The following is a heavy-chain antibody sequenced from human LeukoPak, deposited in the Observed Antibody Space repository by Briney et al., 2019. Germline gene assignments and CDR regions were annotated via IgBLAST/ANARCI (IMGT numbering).Heavy chain of an antibody. Sequence: ASVKVSCKASGYTFTSYAMHWVRQAPGQRLEWMGWINAGNGNTKYSQKFQGRVTMTEDTSTDTAYMELSSLRSEDTAVYYCATDPANYYDSWDWGQGTLVTVSS. V-gene: IGHV1-3*01. CDR2: INAGNGNT. D-gene: IGHD3-22*01. CDR1: GYTFTSYA. CDR3: ATDPANYYDSWD. J-gene: IGHJ4*02.